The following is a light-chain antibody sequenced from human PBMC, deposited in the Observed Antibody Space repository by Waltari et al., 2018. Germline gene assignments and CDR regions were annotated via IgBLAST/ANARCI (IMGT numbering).Light chain of an antibody. CDR3: CSYAGTWV. J-gene: IGLJ3*02. V-gene: IGLV2-11*01. Sequence: QSPLTQPPSVPGSPGQSVTIPFTGTVSDVGDDNSVSWYQQHPGKAPKLVIYDVTKRPSGVPDRFSGSKSGNSASLTVSGLQAEDEADYYCCSYAGTWVFGGGTKLTVL. CDR2: DVT. CDR1: VSDVGDDNS.